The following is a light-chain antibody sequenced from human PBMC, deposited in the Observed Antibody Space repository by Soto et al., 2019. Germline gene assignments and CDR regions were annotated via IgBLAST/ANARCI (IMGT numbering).Light chain of an antibody. V-gene: IGKV1-33*01. J-gene: IGKJ2*01. CDR1: QDISNY. CDR3: QQYDNLPYT. CDR2: DAS. Sequence: DIQMTQSPSSLSASVGDRVTITCQASQDISNYLNWYQQKPGKAPKLLIYDASHLETGVPSRFSGSGSVTDFNFTISSLHHEDIATYYCQQYDNLPYTFGQGTKLEIK.